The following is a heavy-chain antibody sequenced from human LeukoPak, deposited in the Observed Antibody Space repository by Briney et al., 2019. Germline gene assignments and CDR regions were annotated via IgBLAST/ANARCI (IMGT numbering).Heavy chain of an antibody. CDR2: ISGSGGST. J-gene: IGHJ4*02. Sequence: GRSLRLSCAASGFTFSSYAMSWVRQAPGKGLEWLSSISGSGGSTYYADSVKGRFTISRDNSKTTLYLQMNSLRAEETAVYYRAATYSPNHCTYPDYWGQG. CDR1: GFTFSSYA. D-gene: IGHD2-8*01. V-gene: IGHV3-23*01. CDR3: AATYSPNHCTYPDY.